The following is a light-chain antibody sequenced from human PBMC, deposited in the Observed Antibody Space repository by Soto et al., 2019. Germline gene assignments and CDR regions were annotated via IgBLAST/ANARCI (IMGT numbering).Light chain of an antibody. CDR1: QSVSIN. J-gene: IGKJ5*01. Sequence: EIVMTQSPVTLSVFLGERATLSCRASQSVSINLSWYQQKAGQAPRLLIYGASTRATGIPARFSGSGSGTEFTLTISGLQSEYFAVYYCQQYNNWPLTFGQGTRLEIK. CDR3: QQYNNWPLT. V-gene: IGKV3D-15*01. CDR2: GAS.